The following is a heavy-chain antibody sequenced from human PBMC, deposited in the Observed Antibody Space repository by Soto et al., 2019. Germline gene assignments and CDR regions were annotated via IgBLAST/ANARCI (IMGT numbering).Heavy chain of an antibody. D-gene: IGHD6-13*01. V-gene: IGHV1-18*01. CDR3: ASYESSSLPAVYYYYGMDV. J-gene: IGHJ6*02. Sequence: QVQLVQSGAEVKKPGASVKVSCKASGYTFTSYGISWVRQAPGQGLEWLGWISAYNGNTNYGQKVQGRVTMTTDTSTSTAYMELRSLRPDDTAVYYCASYESSSLPAVYYYYGMDVWGQGTTVTVSS. CDR2: ISAYNGNT. CDR1: GYTFTSYG.